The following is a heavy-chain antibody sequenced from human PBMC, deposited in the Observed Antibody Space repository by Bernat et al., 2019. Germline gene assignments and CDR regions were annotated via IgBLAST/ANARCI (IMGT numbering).Heavy chain of an antibody. CDR3: TLPGGDYPHYYYYYGMDV. CDR2: IRSKANSYAT. CDR1: GFTFSGSA. J-gene: IGHJ6*02. D-gene: IGHD2-21*02. V-gene: IGHV3-73*01. Sequence: EVQLVESGGGLVQPGGSLKLSCAASGFTFSGSAMHWVRQASGKGLEWVGRIRSKANSYATAYAASVKGRFTISRDDSKNTAYLQMYSLKTEDTAVYYCTLPGGDYPHYYYYYGMDVWGQGTTVTVSS.